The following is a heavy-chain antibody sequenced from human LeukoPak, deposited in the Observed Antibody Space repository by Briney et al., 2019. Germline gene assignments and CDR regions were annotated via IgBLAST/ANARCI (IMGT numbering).Heavy chain of an antibody. D-gene: IGHD2-15*01. J-gene: IGHJ4*02. CDR2: ISSSSSTI. CDR3: ARAASVADMY. CDR1: GFTFSDYY. Sequence: GGSLRLSCAASGFTFSDYYMNWVRQAPGKGLEWVSYISSSSSTIYYADSVKGRFTISRDNAKNSLYLQMNSLRAEDTAVYYCARAASVADMYWGQGTLVTVSS. V-gene: IGHV3-48*01.